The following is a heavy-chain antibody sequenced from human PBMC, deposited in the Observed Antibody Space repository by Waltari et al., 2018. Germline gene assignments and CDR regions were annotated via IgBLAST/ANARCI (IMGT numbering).Heavy chain of an antibody. J-gene: IGHJ4*02. CDR3: ARSSEDIWGSYLDY. CDR2: IIPIFGTA. D-gene: IGHD3-16*01. CDR1: GGPFSSYS. Sequence: QVQLVQSGAEVKQPGSSVTVSCKASGGPFSSYSISWVRQAPGQGLEWMGRIIPIFGTANYAQKFQGRGTITADKSTSTAYMELSSLRSEDTAVYYCARSSEDIWGSYLDYWGQGTLVTVSS. V-gene: IGHV1-69*08.